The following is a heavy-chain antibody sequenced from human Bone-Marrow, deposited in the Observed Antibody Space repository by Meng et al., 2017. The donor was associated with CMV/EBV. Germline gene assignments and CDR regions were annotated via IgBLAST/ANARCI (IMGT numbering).Heavy chain of an antibody. Sequence: GGSLRLSCAASGFTFSDYYMSWVRQAPGKGLEWVSAISGSGGSTYYADSVKGRFTISRDNSKNTLYLQMNSLRAEDTAVYYCAKGDVVVPAAIRPGYYYYYGMDVWGQGTTVTVSS. CDR2: ISGSGGST. J-gene: IGHJ6*02. V-gene: IGHV3-23*01. CDR1: GFTFSDYY. D-gene: IGHD2-2*02. CDR3: AKGDVVVPAAIRPGYYYYYGMDV.